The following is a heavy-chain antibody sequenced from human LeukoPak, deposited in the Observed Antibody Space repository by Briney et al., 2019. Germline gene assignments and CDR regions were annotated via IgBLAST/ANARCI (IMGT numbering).Heavy chain of an antibody. CDR3: AKDRDIAAAGYYFDY. J-gene: IGHJ4*02. V-gene: IGHV3-30*18. D-gene: IGHD6-13*01. CDR2: ISSDGSDK. Sequence: GRSLTLSCAASGFTFRSYAMHWVRQAPGQGLQWVAVISSDGSDKYYADSVKGRFTISRDNSKNTLYLQMNSLRAEDTAVYYCAKDRDIAAAGYYFDYWGQGTLVTVSS. CDR1: GFTFRSYA.